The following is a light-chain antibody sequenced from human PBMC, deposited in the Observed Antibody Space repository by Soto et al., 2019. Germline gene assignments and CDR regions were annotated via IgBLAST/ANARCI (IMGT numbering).Light chain of an antibody. CDR3: CSYASISSYV. CDR1: TSDVGGYNL. V-gene: IGLV2-23*01. CDR2: EGT. Sequence: QSVLTQPASVSGSPGQSITISCSGTTSDVGGYNLVSWYQQHTAKAPKLLIYEGTQRPSGVSSRFSGSKSGNTASLTISGLQAEDEADYYCCSYASISSYVFGTGTKVTVL. J-gene: IGLJ1*01.